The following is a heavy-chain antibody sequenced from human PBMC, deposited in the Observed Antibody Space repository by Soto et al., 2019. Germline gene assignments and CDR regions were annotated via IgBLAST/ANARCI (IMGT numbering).Heavy chain of an antibody. Sequence: QVQLVQSGAEVKKPGASVKVSCKASGYTFTSYTMHWVRQAPGQRLEWMGWINAGNGNTKYSQKFQGRATITRDTSPSTAYMELSSLRSEDTAVYYFAIGLTMVRGVILEAFDIWGQGTMVTVSS. J-gene: IGHJ3*02. CDR3: AIGLTMVRGVILEAFDI. CDR1: GYTFTSYT. V-gene: IGHV1-3*01. CDR2: INAGNGNT. D-gene: IGHD3-10*01.